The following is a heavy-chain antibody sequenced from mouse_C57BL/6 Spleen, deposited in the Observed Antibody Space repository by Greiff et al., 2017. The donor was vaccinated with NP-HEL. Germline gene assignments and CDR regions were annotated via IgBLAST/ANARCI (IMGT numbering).Heavy chain of an antibody. CDR3: ARDYGHGIGY. D-gene: IGHD1-2*01. Sequence: QVQLKESGPELVKPGASVKISCKASGYAFSSSWMNWVKQRPGKGLEWIGRIYPGDGDTNYNGKFKGKATLTADKSSSTAYMQLSSLTSEDSAVYFCARDYGHGIGYWGQGTLVTVSA. CDR2: IYPGDGDT. V-gene: IGHV1-82*01. CDR1: GYAFSSSW. J-gene: IGHJ3*01.